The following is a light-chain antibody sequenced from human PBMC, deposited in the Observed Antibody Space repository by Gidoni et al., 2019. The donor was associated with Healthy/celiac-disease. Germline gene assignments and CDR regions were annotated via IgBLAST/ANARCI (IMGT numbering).Light chain of an antibody. J-gene: IGKJ3*01. CDR1: QRVISSY. V-gene: IGKV3-20*01. Sequence: NAFTQSPGTLSWSRGERATLSCRARQRVISSYLAWYKQKQDQAPRLLFYGASSRATGLPDRFGGSGSGTDLTLTISRLEPEDFAVYYCQQYVSSPSFGPGTKVDIK. CDR2: GAS. CDR3: QQYVSSPS.